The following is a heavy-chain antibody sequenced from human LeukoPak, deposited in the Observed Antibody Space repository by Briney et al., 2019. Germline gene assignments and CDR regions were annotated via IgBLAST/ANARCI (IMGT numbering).Heavy chain of an antibody. J-gene: IGHJ4*02. D-gene: IGHD4-17*01. CDR3: ARGGITDYGDYSSFDY. CDR2: ISTGGGT. V-gene: IGHV3-66*01. CDR1: GFTFSDYY. Sequence: TGGSLRLSCAASGFTFSDYYMSWVRQAPGKGLEWVSVISTGGGTSYTDSVKGRFTFSRDNSKNTLFLQMNSLRAEDTGVYYCARGGITDYGDYSSFDYWGQGTLLTVSS.